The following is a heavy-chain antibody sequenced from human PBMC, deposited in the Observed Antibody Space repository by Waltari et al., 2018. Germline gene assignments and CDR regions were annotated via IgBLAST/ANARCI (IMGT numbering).Heavy chain of an antibody. CDR1: GYTFTKYW. J-gene: IGHJ4*02. CDR3: ARQGSGRYGGDFDY. CDR2: IYPGDSDT. V-gene: IGHV5-51*01. Sequence: EVQLVQSGAEVKEPGESLQISCKGSGYTFTKYWIGWVRQMPGKGPEWMWIIYPGDSDTRYSPSFQGQVTISADKSITTAYLQWSSLKASDTAIYYCARQGSGRYGGDFDYWGQGTLVTVSS. D-gene: IGHD3-10*01.